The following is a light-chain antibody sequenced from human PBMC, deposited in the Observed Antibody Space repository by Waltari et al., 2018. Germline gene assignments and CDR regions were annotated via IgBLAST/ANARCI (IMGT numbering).Light chain of an antibody. CDR1: QSVSSNY. CDR3: QQYGTSPRT. V-gene: IGKV3-20*01. J-gene: IGKJ1*01. CDR2: GAS. Sequence: EIVLTQSPGTLSLSPGARASPSCRTSQSVSSNYLAWYQQRPGQAPRLLIYGASSRAIGIPDRFSGSGSGTDFTLTISRLEPEDFAVYYCQQYGTSPRTFGQGTKVEIK.